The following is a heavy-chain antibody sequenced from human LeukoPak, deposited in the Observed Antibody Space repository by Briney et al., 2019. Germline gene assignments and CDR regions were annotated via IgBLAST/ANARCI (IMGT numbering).Heavy chain of an antibody. D-gene: IGHD1-26*01. Sequence: PSETLSLTCTVSGGSISSYYWGWIRQPPGKGLEWIGSIYYSGATYYNPSLKSRVTISIDTSKNQFSLRLSSVTAADTAVYYCASPGSGSYYYFDYWGQGTLVTVSS. J-gene: IGHJ4*02. CDR1: GGSISSYY. CDR3: ASPGSGSYYYFDY. V-gene: IGHV4-39*01. CDR2: IYYSGAT.